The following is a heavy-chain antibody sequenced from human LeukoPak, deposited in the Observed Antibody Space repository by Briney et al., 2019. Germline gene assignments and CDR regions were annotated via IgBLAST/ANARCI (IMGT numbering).Heavy chain of an antibody. CDR2: IYYSGNT. CDR3: ARVTPPHGRRLGELRDY. CDR1: GGSISSSSYY. J-gene: IGHJ4*02. D-gene: IGHD3-16*01. Sequence: SETLSLTCTVSGGSISSSSYYWGWIGQPPGKGLEWIGSIYYSGNTYYNPSLKSRVTISVDTSKNQFSLKLSSVTAADTAVYYCARVTPPHGRRLGELRDYWGQGTLVTVSS. V-gene: IGHV4-39*07.